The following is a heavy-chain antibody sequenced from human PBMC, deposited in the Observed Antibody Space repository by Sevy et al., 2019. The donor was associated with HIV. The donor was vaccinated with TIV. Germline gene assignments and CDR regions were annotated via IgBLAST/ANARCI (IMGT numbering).Heavy chain of an antibody. CDR2: INPNSGGT. J-gene: IGHJ4*02. Sequence: ASVKVSCKASGYTFTGYYMHWVRQAPGQGLEWMGWINPNSGGTNYAQKFQGRVTMTRDTSISTAYMELSRLRSDDTAVYYCARSGQAGKHYFDYWGQGTLVTVSS. D-gene: IGHD6-13*01. CDR3: ARSGQAGKHYFDY. CDR1: GYTFTGYY. V-gene: IGHV1-2*02.